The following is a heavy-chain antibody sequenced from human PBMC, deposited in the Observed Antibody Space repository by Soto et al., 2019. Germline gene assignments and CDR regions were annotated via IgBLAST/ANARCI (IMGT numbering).Heavy chain of an antibody. D-gene: IGHD6-19*01. V-gene: IGHV1-69*13. Sequence: ASVKVSCKASGGTFSSYAISWVQQAPGQGLEWMGGIIPIFGTANYAQKFQGRVTITADESTSTAYMELSSLRSEDTAVYYCARGLVWKPDYYYYSGMDVWGQGTTVTVSS. J-gene: IGHJ6*02. CDR1: GGTFSSYA. CDR3: ARGLVWKPDYYYYSGMDV. CDR2: IIPIFGTA.